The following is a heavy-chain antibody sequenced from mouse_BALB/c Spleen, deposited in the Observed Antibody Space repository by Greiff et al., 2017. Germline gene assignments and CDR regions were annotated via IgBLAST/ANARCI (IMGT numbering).Heavy chain of an antibody. V-gene: IGHV5-6-3*01. Sequence: EVQLQQSGGGLVQPGGSLKLSCAASGFTFSSYGMSWVRQTPDKRLELVATINSNGGSTYYPDSVKGRFTISRDNAKNTLYLQMSSLKSEDTAMYYCARRTISGTGYAMDYWGQGTSVTVSS. D-gene: IGHD4-1*01. CDR3: ARRTISGTGYAMDY. CDR2: INSNGGST. CDR1: GFTFSSYG. J-gene: IGHJ4*01.